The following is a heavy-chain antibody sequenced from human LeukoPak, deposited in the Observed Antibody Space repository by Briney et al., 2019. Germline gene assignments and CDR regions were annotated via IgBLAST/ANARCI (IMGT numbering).Heavy chain of an antibody. CDR3: ASAAAPDWYFDL. J-gene: IGHJ2*01. CDR2: IIPIFGTA. V-gene: IGHV1-69*05. CDR1: GGTFSSYA. Sequence: SVKVSCKASGGTFSSYAISWVRQAPGQGLEWMGGIIPIFGTANYAQKFQGRVTITTDESTSTAYMELSSLRSEDTAVYYCASAAAPDWYFDLWGRGTLVTVSS. D-gene: IGHD6-25*01.